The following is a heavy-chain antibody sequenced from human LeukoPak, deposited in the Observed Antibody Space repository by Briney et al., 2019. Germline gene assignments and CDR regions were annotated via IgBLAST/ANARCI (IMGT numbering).Heavy chain of an antibody. V-gene: IGHV1-18*01. Sequence: ASVKVSCKASGYTFTSYGISWVRQAPGQGLEWMGWISANDGDTDYPQKLQGRVTMTTDTSTSTAYMELRSLRSDDTAVYYCARESHVTREDYWGQGTLVTVSS. CDR2: ISANDGDT. J-gene: IGHJ4*02. D-gene: IGHD3-10*01. CDR3: ARESHVTREDY. CDR1: GYTFTSYG.